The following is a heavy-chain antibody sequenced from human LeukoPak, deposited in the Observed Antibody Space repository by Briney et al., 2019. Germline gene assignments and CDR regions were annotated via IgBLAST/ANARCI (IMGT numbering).Heavy chain of an antibody. CDR2: MNPNSGNT. D-gene: IGHD6-13*01. J-gene: IGHJ5*02. V-gene: IGHV1-8*01. Sequence: ASVKVSCKASGDTLTSYDIDWVRQATGQGLEWMGWMNPNSGNTGYAQKFQGRVTMTRNTSISTAYMELSSLRSEDTAVYYCARGSWYGSGWFDPWGQGTLVTVSS. CDR3: ARGSWYGSGWFDP. CDR1: GDTLTSYD.